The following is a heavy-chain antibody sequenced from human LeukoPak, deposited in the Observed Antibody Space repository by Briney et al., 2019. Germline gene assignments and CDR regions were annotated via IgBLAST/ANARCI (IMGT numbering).Heavy chain of an antibody. Sequence: GGSLRLTCAASGFSFKGYYYSWIRQAPGKGLEGVSFINVNGGAMYYADFVKGRFTVSRQNAQNSVYLEMNSLRDEDTAVYYCARGPSILAAGSYFFDYWGQGSLVTVSS. J-gene: IGHJ4*02. D-gene: IGHD6-13*01. CDR2: INVNGGAM. CDR3: ARGPSILAAGSYFFDY. V-gene: IGHV3-11*01. CDR1: GFSFKGYY.